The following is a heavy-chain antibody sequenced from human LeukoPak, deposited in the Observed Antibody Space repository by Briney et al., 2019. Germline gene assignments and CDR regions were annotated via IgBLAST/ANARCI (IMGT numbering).Heavy chain of an antibody. J-gene: IGHJ4*02. CDR1: GFIFTSHW. Sequence: AGGSLRLSCAASGFIFTSHWMFWVRQVPGKGLVWVSRINNDGSFTGYADSVKGRFTVSRDNARNTLYLQMNSLSAEDTAVYYCVRDMRGDGSSTFGYWGQGTLVTVSS. D-gene: IGHD1-26*01. CDR3: VRDMRGDGSSTFGY. CDR2: INNDGSFT. V-gene: IGHV3-74*01.